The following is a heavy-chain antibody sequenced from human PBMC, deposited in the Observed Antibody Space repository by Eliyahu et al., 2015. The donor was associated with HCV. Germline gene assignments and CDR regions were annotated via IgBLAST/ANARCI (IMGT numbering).Heavy chain of an antibody. CDR2: IIPIFGTA. D-gene: IGHD5-18*01. V-gene: IGHV1-69*06. CDR1: GGTFSSYA. Sequence: QVQLVQSGAEVKKPGSSVKVSCKASGGTFSSYAISWVRQAPGQSLEWMGGIIPIFGTANYAQKFQGRVTITADKSTSTAYMELSSLRSEDTAVYYCAGHKETDYSYGYPFFDYWGQGTLVTVSS. CDR3: AGHKETDYSYGYPFFDY. J-gene: IGHJ4*02.